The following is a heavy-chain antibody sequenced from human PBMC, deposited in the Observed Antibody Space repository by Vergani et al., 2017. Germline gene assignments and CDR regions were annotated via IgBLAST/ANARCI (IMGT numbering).Heavy chain of an antibody. CDR1: DGSISPYF. V-gene: IGHV4-59*01. CDR2: IFYIGIP. D-gene: IGHD6-19*01. CDR3: ARGYSSGLENYYYYYYMDV. Sequence: QVQLQESGPGLVRPSETLSLSCTVSDGSISPYFWSWIRQPPGKGLEWIGYIFYIGIPNYNPSLKSRITMSVDTSKNQFSLKVNSVTAEDTAVYYCARGYSSGLENYYYYYYMDVWGKGTTVTVSS. J-gene: IGHJ6*03.